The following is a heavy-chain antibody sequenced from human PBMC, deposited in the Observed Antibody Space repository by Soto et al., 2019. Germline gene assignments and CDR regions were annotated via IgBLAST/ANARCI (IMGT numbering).Heavy chain of an antibody. D-gene: IGHD1-26*01. V-gene: IGHV3-30-3*01. Sequence: QVQLVESGGGVVQPGRSLRLSCAASGFTFSSYAMHWVRQAPGKGLEWVAVISYDGSNKYYADSVKGRFTISRDNSKNTLYLQMNSLRAEDTAVYYCARVGLYSGSYPPFDYWGQGTLVTVSS. CDR3: ARVGLYSGSYPPFDY. J-gene: IGHJ4*02. CDR1: GFTFSSYA. CDR2: ISYDGSNK.